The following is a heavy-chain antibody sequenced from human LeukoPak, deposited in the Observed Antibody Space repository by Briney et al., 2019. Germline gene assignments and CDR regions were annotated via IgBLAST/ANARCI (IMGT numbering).Heavy chain of an antibody. Sequence: GGSLRLSCAASGFTFSSYAMSWVRQAPGKGLEWVSAITASGGNSYYTDSVKGRFTISRDISKSTLYLQLNSLRAEDTAVYYCAKARRYTSDLDYWGQGTLVTVSS. V-gene: IGHV3-23*01. CDR1: GFTFSSYA. CDR3: AKARRYTSDLDY. J-gene: IGHJ4*02. D-gene: IGHD6-19*01. CDR2: ITASGGNS.